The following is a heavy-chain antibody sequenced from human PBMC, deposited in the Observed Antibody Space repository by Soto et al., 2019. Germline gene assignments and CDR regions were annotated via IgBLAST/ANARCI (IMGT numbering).Heavy chain of an antibody. CDR3: ARDPRLRDYGDYHRGAFDI. Sequence: QVLLVQSGAEVKKPGSSVKVSCKASGGTFSSYAISWVRQAPGQGLEWMGGIIPIFGTANYAQKFQGRVTITADESTSTAYMELSSLRSEDTAVYYCARDPRLRDYGDYHRGAFDIWGQGTMVTVSS. D-gene: IGHD4-17*01. V-gene: IGHV1-69*01. CDR1: GGTFSSYA. CDR2: IIPIFGTA. J-gene: IGHJ3*02.